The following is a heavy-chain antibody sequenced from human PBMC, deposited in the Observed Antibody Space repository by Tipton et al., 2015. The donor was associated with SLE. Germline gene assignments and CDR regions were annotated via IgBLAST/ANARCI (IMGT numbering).Heavy chain of an antibody. D-gene: IGHD4-23*01. V-gene: IGHV4-31*03. CDR2: IFYSGST. J-gene: IGHJ4*02. Sequence: TLSLTCIVSGGSISSGGYYWSWFRPHPGKGLEWIGYIFYSGSTYYNPSLKSRVTISVDSSKNQFSLKLTSGTAADTAVYYCSRGVVGTVVTGDYFDYWGQGTLVTVSS. CDR3: SRGVVGTVVTGDYFDY. CDR1: GGSISSGGYY.